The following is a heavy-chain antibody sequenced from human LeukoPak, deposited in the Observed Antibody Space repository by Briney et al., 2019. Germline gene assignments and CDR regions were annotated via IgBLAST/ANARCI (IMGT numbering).Heavy chain of an antibody. V-gene: IGHV3-15*01. D-gene: IGHD3-3*01. CDR1: AVTIGNAW. J-gene: IGHJ4*02. CDR3: TKASFGVFMNYFDY. Sequence: GGSLRIFCAASAVTIGNAWKSSVRQAPGKGLEWVGRIKTNTEGGTTEYAAPVKGRFTISRDDSKNTLYLQMTSLETEDTAVYYCTKASFGVFMNYFDYWGRGALVTVSS. CDR2: IKTNTEGGTT.